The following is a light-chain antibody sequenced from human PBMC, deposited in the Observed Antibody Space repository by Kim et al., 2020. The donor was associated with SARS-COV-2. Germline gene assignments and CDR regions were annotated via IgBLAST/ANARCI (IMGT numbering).Light chain of an antibody. CDR1: QTVSSTS. Sequence: EIVLTQSPGTLSLSPGERATLSCRASQTVSSTSLAWYQQKPGQAPRLLIYGASSRATEFPGRFSGSRSGTDFTLTISRLEPEDFAVYYCQQYGGSPITFGQGTKLEI. CDR3: QQYGGSPIT. V-gene: IGKV3-20*01. J-gene: IGKJ5*01. CDR2: GAS.